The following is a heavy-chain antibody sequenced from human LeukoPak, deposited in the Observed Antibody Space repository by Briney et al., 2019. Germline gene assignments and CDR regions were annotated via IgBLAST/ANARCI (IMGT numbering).Heavy chain of an antibody. D-gene: IGHD2-15*01. CDR1: GFTFSDAW. CDR3: TTGYTSASHDAY. Sequence: SGGSLRLSCAAAGFTFSDAWMHWVRQAPGKGLEWVGLIKRRTDGGTSSYAAPVKGRFAISRDDSEDTLFLQMDSLKSEDTGVYYCTTGYTSASHDAYWGQGTLVTVSS. CDR2: IKRRTDGGTS. J-gene: IGHJ4*02. V-gene: IGHV3-15*07.